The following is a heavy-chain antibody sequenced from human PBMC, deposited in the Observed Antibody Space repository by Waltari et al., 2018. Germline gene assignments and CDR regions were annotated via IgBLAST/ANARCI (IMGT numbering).Heavy chain of an antibody. D-gene: IGHD2-8*01. CDR1: GFTFSSYA. J-gene: IGHJ4*02. CDR2: MPGDGGST. Sequence: VQVLESGGGLVQPGGSLRLSCAASGFTFSSYAMTWVRQAPGKGLEGVSAMPGDGGSTDYADAVKGRFTISRDNSKNTVYLQMNSLRAEDTAIYYCAKDRQGVWDYWGQGTLVTVSS. CDR3: AKDRQGVWDY. V-gene: IGHV3-23*01.